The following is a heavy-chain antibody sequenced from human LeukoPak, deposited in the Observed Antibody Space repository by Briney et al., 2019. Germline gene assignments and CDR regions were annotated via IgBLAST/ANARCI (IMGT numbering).Heavy chain of an antibody. CDR3: ARSRPDQYGSGSYEPFDY. D-gene: IGHD3-10*01. CDR1: GYTFTGYY. V-gene: IGHV1-69*06. Sequence: ASVKVSCKASGYTFTGYYMHWVRQAPGQGLEWMGGIIPIFGTANYAQKFQGRVTITADKSTSTAYMELRSLRSDDTAVYYCARSRPDQYGSGSYEPFDYWGQGTLVTVSS. CDR2: IIPIFGTA. J-gene: IGHJ4*02.